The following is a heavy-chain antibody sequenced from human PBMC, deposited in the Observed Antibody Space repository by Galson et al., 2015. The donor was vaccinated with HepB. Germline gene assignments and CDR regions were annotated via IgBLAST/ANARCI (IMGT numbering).Heavy chain of an antibody. V-gene: IGHV1-24*01. CDR1: GHILSEIS. Sequence: SVKVSCKVSGHILSEISMHWVRQAPGKGLEWMGGFDPGDDDTIYAQDFQGRVTMTEDTSTDTAYMELSSLTSENTAVYYCATGRVPVGITCLDYWGQGTLVTVSS. CDR2: FDPGDDDT. J-gene: IGHJ4*02. D-gene: IGHD3-10*01. CDR3: ATGRVPVGITCLDY.